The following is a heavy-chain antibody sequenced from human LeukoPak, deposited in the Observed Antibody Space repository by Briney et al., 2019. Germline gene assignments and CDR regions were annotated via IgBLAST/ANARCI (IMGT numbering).Heavy chain of an antibody. CDR1: GYTFTSYD. D-gene: IGHD2-15*01. V-gene: IGHV1-8*01. CDR3: AKSSCNGGCCITGGFD. Sequence: ASVKVSCKASGYTFTSYDINWVRQAAGQGLEWMGWMNPNNGNTGYAQRFQGRVTMTRSTSLSTAYMELSSLTSEDTAVYYCAKSSCNGGCCITGGFDWGQGTLVTVSS. J-gene: IGHJ4*02. CDR2: MNPNNGNT.